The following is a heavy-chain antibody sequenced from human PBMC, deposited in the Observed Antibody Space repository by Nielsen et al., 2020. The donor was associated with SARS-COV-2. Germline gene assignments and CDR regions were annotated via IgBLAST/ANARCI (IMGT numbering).Heavy chain of an antibody. Sequence: GGSLRLSCAASGVTVSYNYMSWVRQAPGKGLEWVPVFYTGGGTKYADSVRGRFTLSRDNSENTFYLQMNSLRPDDTAVYYCARASYYGSGIGTAWGQGTTVTVSS. CDR2: FYTGGGT. CDR1: GVTVSYNY. V-gene: IGHV3-53*05. J-gene: IGHJ6*02. CDR3: ARASYYGSGIGTA. D-gene: IGHD3-10*01.